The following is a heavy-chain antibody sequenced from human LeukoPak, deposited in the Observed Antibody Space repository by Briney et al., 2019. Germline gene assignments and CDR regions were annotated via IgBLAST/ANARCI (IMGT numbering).Heavy chain of an antibody. CDR2: FDPEDGET. J-gene: IGHJ4*02. V-gene: IGHV1-24*01. CDR3: ARGGRERGEYSSGYSHFDY. D-gene: IGHD3-22*01. Sequence: ASVKVSCKVSGYTLTELSMHWVRQAPGKGLEWMGGFDPEDGETIYAQKFQGRVTMTTDTSTSTAYMELRSLRSDDTAVYYCARGGRERGEYSSGYSHFDYWGQGTLVTVSS. CDR1: GYTLTELS.